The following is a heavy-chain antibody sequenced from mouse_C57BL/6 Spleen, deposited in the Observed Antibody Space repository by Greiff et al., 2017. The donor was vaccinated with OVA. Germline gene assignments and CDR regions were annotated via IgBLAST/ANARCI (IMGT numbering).Heavy chain of an antibody. Sequence: EVKLVESGPGLVKPSQSLSLTCSVTGYSITSGYYWNWIRQFPGNKLEWMGYISYDGSNNYNPSLKNRISITRDTSKNQFFLKLNSVTTEDTATYYCARAYYGNGYYAMDYWGQGTSVTVSS. D-gene: IGHD2-10*01. J-gene: IGHJ4*01. CDR3: ARAYYGNGYYAMDY. CDR1: GYSITSGYY. V-gene: IGHV3-6*01. CDR2: ISYDGSN.